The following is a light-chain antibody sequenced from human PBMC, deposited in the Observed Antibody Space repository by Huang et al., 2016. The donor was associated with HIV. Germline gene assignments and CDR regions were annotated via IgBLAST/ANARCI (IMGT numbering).Light chain of an antibody. Sequence: EIVLTQSPGTLSLSPGERTTLSCRASQSVSSGYLTWYQQKPGQAPRLLIYGASTRATGIPGRFRGSGSGTDFSLTISRLQPEDFAVYYCQQYGSSPGTFGQGTKVEVK. CDR1: QSVSSGY. CDR2: GAS. V-gene: IGKV3-20*01. J-gene: IGKJ1*01. CDR3: QQYGSSPGT.